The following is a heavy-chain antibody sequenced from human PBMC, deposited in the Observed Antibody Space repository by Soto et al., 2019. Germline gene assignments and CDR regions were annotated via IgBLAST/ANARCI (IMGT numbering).Heavy chain of an antibody. D-gene: IGHD2-8*01. CDR2: IFGNGGGI. Sequence: EVKLLESGGGLVQPGGSLRLSCAASGFTFYIYAMSWVRQAPGKGLEWVSGIFGNGGGICYADSVKGRFTISRDNSNNILYLQINSLRAEDTAVYYCAKDRQPDGLWPFDHGGQGTLITVSS. V-gene: IGHV3-23*01. CDR3: AKDRQPDGLWPFDH. J-gene: IGHJ4*02. CDR1: GFTFYIYA.